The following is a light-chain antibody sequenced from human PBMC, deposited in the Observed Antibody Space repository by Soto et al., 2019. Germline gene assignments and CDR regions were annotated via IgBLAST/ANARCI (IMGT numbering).Light chain of an antibody. CDR1: QSVSSSY. J-gene: IGKJ3*01. CDR3: QQYGSSLFT. V-gene: IGKV3-20*01. Sequence: EIVLTQSPGTLSLSPGERATLSCRASQSVSSSYLAWYQQQPRQAPRLLIYGASSRATGIPDRFSGSGSGTDFTLTISRLEPEDFAVYYCQQYGSSLFTFGPGTKVDIK. CDR2: GAS.